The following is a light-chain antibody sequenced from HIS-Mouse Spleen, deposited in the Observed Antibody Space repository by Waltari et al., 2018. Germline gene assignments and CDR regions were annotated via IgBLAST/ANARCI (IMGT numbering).Light chain of an antibody. Sequence: EIVLTQSPGTLSLSPGERATLSCRASQSVSSSYLAWYQQKPGQAPRLLIYGESSRATGIPDRFSGSGSGTDFTLTISRLEPEDFAVYYCQQYGSSPPEITFGQGTRLEIK. CDR2: GES. V-gene: IGKV3-20*01. CDR1: QSVSSSY. CDR3: QQYGSSPPEIT. J-gene: IGKJ5*01.